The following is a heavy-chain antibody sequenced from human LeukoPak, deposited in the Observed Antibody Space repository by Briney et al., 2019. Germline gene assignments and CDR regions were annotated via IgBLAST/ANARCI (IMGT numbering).Heavy chain of an antibody. Sequence: SETLSLTCTVSGGSISSYYWSWIRQPPGKGLEWIGYIYYSGSTNYNPSLKSRVTISVDTSKNQFSLKLSSVTAADTAVYYCAGSPVNSYGYKVRFDPWGQGTLVTVSS. CDR1: GGSISSYY. J-gene: IGHJ5*02. CDR3: AGSPVNSYGYKVRFDP. CDR2: IYYSGST. D-gene: IGHD5-18*01. V-gene: IGHV4-59*01.